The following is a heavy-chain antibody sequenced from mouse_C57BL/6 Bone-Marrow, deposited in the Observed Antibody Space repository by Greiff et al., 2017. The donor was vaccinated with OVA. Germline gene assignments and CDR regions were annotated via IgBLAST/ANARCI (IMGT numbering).Heavy chain of an antibody. J-gene: IGHJ3*01. CDR2: INPSSGYT. D-gene: IGHD2-5*01. CDR1: GYTFTSYW. CDR3: ARRYSNYPAWFAY. Sequence: QVQLQESGAELAKPGASVKLSCKASGYTFTSYWMHWVKQRPGQGLEWIGYINPSSGYTKYNQKFKDKATLPADKSSSTAYMQLSSLTYEDSAVYYCARRYSNYPAWFAYWGQGTLVTVS. V-gene: IGHV1-7*01.